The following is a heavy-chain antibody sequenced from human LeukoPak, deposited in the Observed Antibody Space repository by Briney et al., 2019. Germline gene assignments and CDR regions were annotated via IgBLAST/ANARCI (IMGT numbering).Heavy chain of an antibody. J-gene: IGHJ3*02. V-gene: IGHV3-30*02. CDR3: AKGVRITTVRGAFDI. CDR1: GFTFSDYY. Sequence: WGSLRLSCAASGFTFSDYYMSWISQAPGKGLEWVAFIRYDGSDKYYADSVKGRFTISRDNSKKTLYMQMNSLRPEDTAVYYCAKGVRITTVRGAFDIWGQGTMVTVSS. D-gene: IGHD3-10*01. CDR2: IRYDGSDK.